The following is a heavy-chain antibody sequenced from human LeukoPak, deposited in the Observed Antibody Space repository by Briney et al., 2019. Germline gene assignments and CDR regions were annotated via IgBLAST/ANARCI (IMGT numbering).Heavy chain of an antibody. CDR3: ARGGGNFDY. Sequence: GGSLRLSCAASEFTFSSYTVNWVRQAPGKGLEWVSSISSTSTYISYADSVKGRFTISRDNAKNSLYLQMNSLRAEDTAVYYCARGGGNFDYWGQGTLVTVSS. D-gene: IGHD2-15*01. CDR2: ISSTSTYI. CDR1: EFTFSSYT. V-gene: IGHV3-21*01. J-gene: IGHJ4*02.